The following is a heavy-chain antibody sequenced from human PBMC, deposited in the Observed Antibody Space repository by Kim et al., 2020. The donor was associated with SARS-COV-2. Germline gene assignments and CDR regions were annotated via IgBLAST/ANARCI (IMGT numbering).Heavy chain of an antibody. Sequence: GGSLRLSCAASGFTVSSNYMSWVRQAPGKGLEWVSVIYCGGSTYYADSVKGRFTISCDKSKNKMQLQMNSRRAEDTAVEYCAGDLYYYDSSGYYGVVDYWGQGTLVTVSS. CDR2: IYCGGST. CDR1: GFTVSSNY. CDR3: AGDLYYYDSSGYYGVVDY. V-gene: IGHV3-66*01. J-gene: IGHJ4*02. D-gene: IGHD3-22*01.